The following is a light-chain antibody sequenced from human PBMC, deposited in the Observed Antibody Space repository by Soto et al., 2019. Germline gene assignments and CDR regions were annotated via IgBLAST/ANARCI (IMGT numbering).Light chain of an antibody. CDR3: QHYGYPQWT. CDR1: QSVSSSY. J-gene: IGKJ1*01. CDR2: GVF. Sequence: ETVMTQSPATLSVSPGEIATLSCGASQSVSSSYLAWYQQTPGQAPRLLIRGVFIRAAGIPDRFSGSGSETDFTLTISRLEPEDSAVYFCQHYGYPQWTFGQGTKVDIK. V-gene: IGKV3-20*01.